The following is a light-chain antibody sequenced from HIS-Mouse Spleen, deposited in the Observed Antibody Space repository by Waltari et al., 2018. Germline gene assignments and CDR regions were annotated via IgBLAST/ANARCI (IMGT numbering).Light chain of an antibody. J-gene: IGLJ2*01. CDR1: ALPKKY. V-gene: IGLV3-10*01. CDR3: YSTDSSGNHRV. CDR2: EDS. Sequence: SYELTQPPSVSVSPGQTARVTCSGDALPKKYSYWYQQKSGQAPVLVIFEDSTRPPGIPDGFSGSSSGTMATLTISGAQVEDEADYYCYSTDSSGNHRVFGGGTKLTVL.